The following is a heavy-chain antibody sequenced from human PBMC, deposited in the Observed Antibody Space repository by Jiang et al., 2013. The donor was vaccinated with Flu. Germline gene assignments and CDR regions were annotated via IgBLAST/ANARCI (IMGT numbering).Heavy chain of an antibody. CDR1: GYSFTSYW. CDR3: ARQKGIAAAGTVGRSSRLFDY. J-gene: IGHJ4*02. D-gene: IGHD6-13*01. Sequence: AEVKKPGESLKISCKGSGYSFTSYWIGWVRQMPGKGLEWMGIIYPGDSDTRYSPSFQGQVTISADKSISTAYLQWSSLKASDTAMYYCARQKGIAAAGTVGRSSRLFDYWGQGTLVTVSS. V-gene: IGHV5-51*01. CDR2: IYPGDSDT.